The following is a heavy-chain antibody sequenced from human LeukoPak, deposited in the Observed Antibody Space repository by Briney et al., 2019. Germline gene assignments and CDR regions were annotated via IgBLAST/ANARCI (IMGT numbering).Heavy chain of an antibody. D-gene: IGHD1-26*01. CDR3: ARHASIVGATRRYYYGMDV. CDR1: GGSISSYY. J-gene: IGHJ6*02. Sequence: PSETLSLTCTVSGGSISSYYWSWIRQPPGKGLEWIGYIYYSGSTNYNPSLKSRVTISVDTSKNQFSLKLSSVTAADTAVYYCARHASIVGATRRYYYGMDVWGQGTTVTVSS. CDR2: IYYSGST. V-gene: IGHV4-59*08.